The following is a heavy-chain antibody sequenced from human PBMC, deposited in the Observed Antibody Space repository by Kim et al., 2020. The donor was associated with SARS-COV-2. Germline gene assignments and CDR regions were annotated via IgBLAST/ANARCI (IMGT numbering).Heavy chain of an antibody. Sequence: TSGRTNYTPSLQSRVTRSVDMSKNQFSLKLSSVTAADTAVYYCASALGHWGQGTLVTVSS. V-gene: IGHV4-4*07. CDR2: TSGRT. J-gene: IGHJ4*02. D-gene: IGHD3-16*02. CDR3: ASALGH.